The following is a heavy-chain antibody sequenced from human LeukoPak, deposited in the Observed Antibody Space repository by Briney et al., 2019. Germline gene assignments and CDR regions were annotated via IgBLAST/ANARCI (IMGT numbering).Heavy chain of an antibody. D-gene: IGHD3-22*01. Sequence: SETLSLTCTVSGGSISSYYWSWIRQPPGKGLEWIGYIYYSGSTNYNPSLKSRVTISVDTSKNQFSLELSSVTAADTAVYYCARSSDSSGYPGGYWGQGTLVTVSS. J-gene: IGHJ4*02. V-gene: IGHV4-59*01. CDR1: GGSISSYY. CDR2: IYYSGST. CDR3: ARSSDSSGYPGGY.